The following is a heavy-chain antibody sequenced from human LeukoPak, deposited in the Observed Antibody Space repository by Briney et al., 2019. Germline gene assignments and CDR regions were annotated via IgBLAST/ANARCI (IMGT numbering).Heavy chain of an antibody. CDR3: AREYSSAGPGRGVSIFSSDAFDI. Sequence: GASVKVSCKASGYTFTRYYLHWVRQAPGQGLEWMGIINPSGGRTNNAQQFQGRVTMTRDTSTSTVYMQLSSLRSEDTAVYYCAREYSSAGPGRGVSIFSSDAFDIWGQGTMVTVSS. D-gene: IGHD6-19*01. J-gene: IGHJ3*02. V-gene: IGHV1-46*01. CDR1: GYTFTRYY. CDR2: INPSGGRT.